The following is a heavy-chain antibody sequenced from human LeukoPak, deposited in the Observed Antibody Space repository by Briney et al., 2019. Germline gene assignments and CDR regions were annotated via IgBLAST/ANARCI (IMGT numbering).Heavy chain of an antibody. J-gene: IGHJ4*02. CDR3: ARGRDYYDSSGYYFDY. V-gene: IGHV1-18*01. Sequence: GASVKVSRKASGYTFTSYGISWVRQAPGQGLEWMGWISAYNGNINYSQKVQGRVTMTTDTPTSTAYMELRSLRSDDTAVYYCARGRDYYDSSGYYFDYWGQGTLVIVSS. CDR2: ISAYNGNI. CDR1: GYTFTSYG. D-gene: IGHD3-22*01.